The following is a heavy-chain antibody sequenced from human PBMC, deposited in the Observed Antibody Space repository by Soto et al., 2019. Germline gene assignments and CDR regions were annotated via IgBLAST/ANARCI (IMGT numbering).Heavy chain of an antibody. CDR1: GFTFSSYG. Sequence: GSLRLSCAASGFTFSSYGMHWVRQAPDKGLEWVAVISYDGSNKYYADSAKGRFTISRDNSKNTLYLQMNSLRAEDTAVYYCAKDWENYDILTGYFDYWGQGTLVTVSS. V-gene: IGHV3-30*18. J-gene: IGHJ4*02. D-gene: IGHD3-9*01. CDR2: ISYDGSNK. CDR3: AKDWENYDILTGYFDY.